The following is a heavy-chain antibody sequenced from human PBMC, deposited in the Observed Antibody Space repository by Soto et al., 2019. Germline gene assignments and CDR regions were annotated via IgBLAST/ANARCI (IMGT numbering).Heavy chain of an antibody. D-gene: IGHD3-10*01. CDR3: AHKAVPYFYASGRSDWFDP. V-gene: IGHV2-5*02. CDR2: IYWDDDK. J-gene: IGHJ5*02. CDR1: GFSLDTRGVG. Sequence: QITLKESGPALVKPTQTLTLTCTFSGFSLDTRGVGVDWIRQPPGKALEWLALIYWDDDKRYSPSLKSRLTITKDTSKNQVVLTMTNMDPVDAATYYCAHKAVPYFYASGRSDWFDPWGQGTLVSVSS.